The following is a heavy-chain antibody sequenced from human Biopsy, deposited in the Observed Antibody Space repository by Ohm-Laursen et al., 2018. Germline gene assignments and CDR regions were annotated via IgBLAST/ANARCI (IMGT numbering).Heavy chain of an antibody. J-gene: IGHJ6*02. D-gene: IGHD2-8*01. CDR2: INSDASYI. Sequence: SLRLSCAASTFTFSSDSVNWVRQAPGKGLEWVSYINSDASYIYYGVSVRGRFTISRDNAKNSVYLQMNSLRVEDTAVYYCARDDGFYARTSGMDVWGQGTTVIVSS. CDR3: ARDDGFYARTSGMDV. CDR1: TFTFSSDS. V-gene: IGHV3-21*01.